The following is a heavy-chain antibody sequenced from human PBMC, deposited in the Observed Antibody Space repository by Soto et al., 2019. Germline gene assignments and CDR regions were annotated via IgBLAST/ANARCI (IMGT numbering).Heavy chain of an antibody. CDR1: GGSVSSGSYY. D-gene: IGHD3-22*01. V-gene: IGHV4-61*01. Sequence: SETLSLTCTVSGGSVSSGSYYWSWIRQPPGKGLEWIGYIYYSGSTNYNPSLKSRVTISVDTSKNQFSLKLSSVTAADTAVYYCAREAYYDSSGYQDYWGQGTLVTVSS. J-gene: IGHJ4*02. CDR2: IYYSGST. CDR3: AREAYYDSSGYQDY.